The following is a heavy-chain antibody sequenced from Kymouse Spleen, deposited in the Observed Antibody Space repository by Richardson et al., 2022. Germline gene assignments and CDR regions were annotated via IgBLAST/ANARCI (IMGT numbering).Heavy chain of an antibody. CDR1: GGSFSGYY. J-gene: IGHJ6*02. Sequence: QVQLQQWGAGLLKPSETLSLTCAVYGGSFSGYYWSWIRQPPGKGLEWIGEINHSGSTNYNPSLKSRVTISVDTSKNQFSLKLSSVTAADTAVYYCARGRLAAAGYYYYYGMDVWGQGTTVTVSS. V-gene: IGHV4-34*01. CDR3: ARGRLAAAGYYYYYGMDV. D-gene: IGHD6-13*01. CDR2: INHSGST.